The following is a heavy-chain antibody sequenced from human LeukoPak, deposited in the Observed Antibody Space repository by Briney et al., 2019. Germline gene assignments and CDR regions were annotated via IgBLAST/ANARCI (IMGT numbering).Heavy chain of an antibody. V-gene: IGHV3-66*01. D-gene: IGHD2-2*01. CDR2: IYSGGST. CDR3: ARDLEDIVVVPAATPYYYGMDV. CDR1: GFTVSSNY. Sequence: PGGSLRLSCAASGFTVSSNYMSWVRQAPGKGLEWVSVIYSGGSTYYADSVKGRFTISRDNSKNTLYLQMSSLRAEDTAVYYCARDLEDIVVVPAATPYYYGMDVWGQGTTVTVSS. J-gene: IGHJ6*02.